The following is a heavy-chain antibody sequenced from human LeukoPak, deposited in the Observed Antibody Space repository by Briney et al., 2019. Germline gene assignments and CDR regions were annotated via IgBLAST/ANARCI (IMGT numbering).Heavy chain of an antibody. J-gene: IGHJ3*02. CDR3: ARDSTGWQADSFDI. D-gene: IGHD2-8*02. CDR1: GFTFGNHR. CDR2: IKQDGGET. V-gene: IGHV3-7*01. Sequence: GGSLRLSCVASGFTFGNHRMSWVRQAPGKGLEWVADIKQDGGETYYADFVRGRFTISRDNGKNSLYLQMNSLRVEDTAVYFCARDSTGWQADSFDIWGQGTKVAVSA.